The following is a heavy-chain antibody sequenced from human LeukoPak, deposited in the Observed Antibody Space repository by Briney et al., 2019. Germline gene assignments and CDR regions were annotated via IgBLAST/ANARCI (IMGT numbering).Heavy chain of an antibody. CDR1: GFTFSSYS. V-gene: IGHV3-21*01. Sequence: GGSLRLSCAASGFTFSSYSMNWVRQAPGKGLEWVSFISSSSSYIYYADSVKGRFTISRDNAKNSLYLQMNSLRAEDTAVHYCARVGDSGYASYYFDYWGQGTLVTVSS. D-gene: IGHD5-12*01. CDR2: ISSSSSYI. J-gene: IGHJ4*02. CDR3: ARVGDSGYASYYFDY.